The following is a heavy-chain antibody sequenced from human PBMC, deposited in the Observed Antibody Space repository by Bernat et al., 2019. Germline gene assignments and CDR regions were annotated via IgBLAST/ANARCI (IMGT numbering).Heavy chain of an antibody. V-gene: IGHV3-66*01. CDR3: ARILTLAAAGTGLYYGMDV. CDR1: GFTVSSNY. Sequence: EVQLVESGGGLVQPGGSLRLPCAASGFTVSSNYMSWVRQAPGTGLERVSVIYSGGSTCYADSVKGRFTISRDNSKNTLYLQMNSLRAEDTAVYYCARILTLAAAGTGLYYGMDVWGQGTTVTVSS. J-gene: IGHJ6*02. D-gene: IGHD6-13*01. CDR2: IYSGGST.